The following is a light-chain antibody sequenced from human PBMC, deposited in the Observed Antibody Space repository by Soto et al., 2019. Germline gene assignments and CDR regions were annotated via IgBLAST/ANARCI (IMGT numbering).Light chain of an antibody. V-gene: IGLV3-21*04. CDR1: KVGSKS. J-gene: IGLJ3*02. CDR2: YDV. CDR3: QVWDGSTHHLV. Sequence: SYELTQPPSVSVAPGRTAIITCGGSKVGSKSVHWYQQKPGQAPVLVIYYDVDRPSGIPERFSCSNSGDTATLTIASVEAGDEADYYCQVWDGSTHHLVFGGGTKLTVL.